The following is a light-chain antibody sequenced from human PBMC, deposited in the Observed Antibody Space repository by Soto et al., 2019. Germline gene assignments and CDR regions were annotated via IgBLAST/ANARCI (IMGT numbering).Light chain of an antibody. CDR3: CSYLYGPTPNWA. Sequence: QSALTQPASVSGSPGQSVTISCTATSTDVGNFNSVSWYQQYPGQAPKLMIFEVSNRPSGVSDRFSGSKSGNTASLTISRLQSEDEADYYCCSYLYGPTPNWAFGGGTKVTVL. V-gene: IGLV2-14*01. CDR2: EVS. CDR1: STDVGNFNS. J-gene: IGLJ3*02.